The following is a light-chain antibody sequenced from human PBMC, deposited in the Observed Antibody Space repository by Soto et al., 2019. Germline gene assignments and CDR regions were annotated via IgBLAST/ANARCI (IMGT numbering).Light chain of an antibody. Sequence: QSVLTKPPSASGTPGQRVTISCSGSSSNIGSNPVNWYQLLPGAAPNLLLYRNNQRPSGGPDRFSGSKSGTSASLAISGLRYEDEADYSCSAWDDSLYGPVLGGGTKLTVL. CDR2: RNN. CDR1: SSNIGSNP. J-gene: IGLJ2*01. CDR3: SAWDDSLYGPV. V-gene: IGLV1-44*01.